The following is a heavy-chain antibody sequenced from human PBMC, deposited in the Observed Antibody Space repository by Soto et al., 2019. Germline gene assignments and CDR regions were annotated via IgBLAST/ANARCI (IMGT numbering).Heavy chain of an antibody. CDR3: TTAAGSYYYYYYMDV. CDR1: GFTFSNAW. J-gene: IGHJ6*03. Sequence: GGSLRLSCAASGFTFSNAWMSWVRQAPGKGLEWVGRIKSKTDGGTTDYAAPVKGRFTISRDDSKNTLYLQMNSLKTEDTAVYYCTTAAGSYYYYYYMDVWGKGTTVTVSS. CDR2: IKSKTDGGTT. V-gene: IGHV3-15*01.